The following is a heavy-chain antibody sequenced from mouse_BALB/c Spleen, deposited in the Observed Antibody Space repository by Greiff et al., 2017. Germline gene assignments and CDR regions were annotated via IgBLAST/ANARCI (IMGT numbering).Heavy chain of an antibody. CDR3: ARNGGNFAMDY. Sequence: QVQLQQPGAELVMPGASVKMSCKASGYTFTDYWMHWVKQRPGQGLEWIGAIDTSDSYTSYNQKFKGKATLTVDESSSTAYMQLSSLTSEDSAVYYCARNGGNFAMDYWGQGTSVTVSS. CDR1: GYTFTDYW. CDR2: IDTSDSYT. J-gene: IGHJ4*01. V-gene: IGHV1-69*01.